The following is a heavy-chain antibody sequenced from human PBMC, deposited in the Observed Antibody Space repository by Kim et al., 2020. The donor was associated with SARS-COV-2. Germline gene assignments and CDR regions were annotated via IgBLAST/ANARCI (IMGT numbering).Heavy chain of an antibody. D-gene: IGHD3-22*01. CDR3: TANGYDSSAFDY. V-gene: IGHV3-15*01. Sequence: ADSVDGRFTISRDKSKNTLYLQMNSLKTEDTAVYYCTANGYDSSAFDYWGQGALVTVSS. J-gene: IGHJ4*02.